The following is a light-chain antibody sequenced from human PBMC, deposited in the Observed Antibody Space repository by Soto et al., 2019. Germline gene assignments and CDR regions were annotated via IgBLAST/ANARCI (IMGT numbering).Light chain of an antibody. V-gene: IGKV3-11*01. CDR3: QHRMNWSLT. CDR1: QSVSSY. CDR2: DAS. J-gene: IGKJ5*01. Sequence: EIVLTQSPATLSLSPGERATLPCRAGQSVSSYLLWYQQKPGQAPRLLIYDASNRASGTPARFSGSGSETDFTLTISSLEPEDFAVYYCQHRMNWSLTFGQGTRLEIK.